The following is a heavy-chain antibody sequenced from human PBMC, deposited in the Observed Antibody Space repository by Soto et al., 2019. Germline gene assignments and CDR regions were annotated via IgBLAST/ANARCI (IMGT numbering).Heavy chain of an antibody. V-gene: IGHV3-30-3*01. Sequence: QVQLVESGGGVVQPGRSLRLSCAASGFTFSSDAMHWVRQALGKGLEWVGIISYDGSKKYYADSVEGRFTISRDNSKNTLYLQMNSLRAEDSAVYSCAREVAAPSDYFYGLDVWGHGTTVTVSS. J-gene: IGHJ6*02. CDR3: AREVAAPSDYFYGLDV. CDR2: ISYDGSKK. D-gene: IGHD2-15*01. CDR1: GFTFSSDA.